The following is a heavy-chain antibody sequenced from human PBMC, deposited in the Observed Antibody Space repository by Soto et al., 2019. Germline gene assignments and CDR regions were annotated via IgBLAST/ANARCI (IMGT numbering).Heavy chain of an antibody. CDR2: ISGDGSST. CDR3: AKNQERELPRVIDF. D-gene: IGHD1-7*01. V-gene: IGHV3-74*03. CDR1: GFTFSRHW. J-gene: IGHJ4*02. Sequence: EMQLVESGGGLVQPGGSLRLSCAASGFTFSRHWMHWVRQTPGKEPVWVSRISGDGSSTLYADSVKGRFTIARDNAKNTLFLQMSSLRAEDTAVYYCAKNQERELPRVIDFWGQGTLVTVSS.